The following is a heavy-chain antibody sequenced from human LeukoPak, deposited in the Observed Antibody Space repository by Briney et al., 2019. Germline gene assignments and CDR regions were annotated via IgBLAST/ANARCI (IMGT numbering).Heavy chain of an antibody. Sequence: SEALSLTCTVSGGSISSYYWSWIRQPPGKGLEWIGYIYYSGSTNYNPSLKSRVTISVDTSKNQFSLKLSSVTAADTAVYYCARGYSSGRRYFDLWGRGTLVTVSS. V-gene: IGHV4-59*01. CDR2: IYYSGST. J-gene: IGHJ2*01. CDR1: GGSISSYY. D-gene: IGHD6-19*01. CDR3: ARGYSSGRRYFDL.